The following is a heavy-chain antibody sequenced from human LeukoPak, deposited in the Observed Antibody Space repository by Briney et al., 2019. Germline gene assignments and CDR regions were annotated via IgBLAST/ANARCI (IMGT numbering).Heavy chain of an antibody. CDR3: AKDRPNYHESNGHYYRRNGGY. CDR1: GFTFHNYA. D-gene: IGHD3-22*01. V-gene: IGHV3-23*01. CDR2: ISSSGDIS. J-gene: IGHJ4*02. Sequence: PGGSLRLSXAASGFTFHNYAMSWVRQAPGKGLEWVSAISSSGDISFYADSVKGRFTISRDNSRYTLYLQMNSLRAEDAAMYYCAKDRPNYHESNGHYYRRNGGYWGQGTLVTVSS.